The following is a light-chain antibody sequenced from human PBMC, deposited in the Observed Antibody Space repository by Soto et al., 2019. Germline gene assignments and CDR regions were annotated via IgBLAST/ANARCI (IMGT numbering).Light chain of an antibody. CDR3: QQYGSSPQMCT. Sequence: EIVLTQSPGTLSLSPGERATLSCRASQSVSSTYLAWYQQKPGQAPRHLIYGASSRATGIPDRFSGSGSGTDVTLTISRLEPEDFAVYYCQQYGSSPQMCTFGQGTKLEIK. CDR2: GAS. V-gene: IGKV3-20*01. J-gene: IGKJ2*02. CDR1: QSVSSTY.